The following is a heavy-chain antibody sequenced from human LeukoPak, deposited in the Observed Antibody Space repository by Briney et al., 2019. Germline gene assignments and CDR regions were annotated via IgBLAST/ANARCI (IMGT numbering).Heavy chain of an antibody. Sequence: GGSLRLSCAASGFTFKTYWMHWVRQAPGKGLVWVSHRNRDGRSTSYADSVRGRFTISRDNAKNTLYLQMNSLRAEDTAVYYCARDLKGPVNDVFDMWGQGTMVTVSS. V-gene: IGHV3-74*01. CDR2: RNRDGRST. J-gene: IGHJ3*02. D-gene: IGHD4-23*01. CDR3: ARDLKGPVNDVFDM. CDR1: GFTFKTYW.